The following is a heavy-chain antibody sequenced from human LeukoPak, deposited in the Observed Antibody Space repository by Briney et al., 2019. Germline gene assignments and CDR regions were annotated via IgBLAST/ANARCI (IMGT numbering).Heavy chain of an antibody. CDR2: ISGSGGST. Sequence: GGSLRLSCAASGFTFSDYYMSWIRQAPGKGLEWVSAISGSGGSTYYADSVKGRFTISRDNSKNTLYLQMNSLRAEDTAVYYCAKDHGDYSFDYWGQGTLVTVSS. J-gene: IGHJ4*02. V-gene: IGHV3-23*01. CDR3: AKDHGDYSFDY. CDR1: GFTFSDYY. D-gene: IGHD4-17*01.